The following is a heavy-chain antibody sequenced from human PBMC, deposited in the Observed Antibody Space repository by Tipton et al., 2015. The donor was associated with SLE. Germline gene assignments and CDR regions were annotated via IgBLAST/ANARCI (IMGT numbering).Heavy chain of an antibody. CDR1: GGSFSGYY. CDR2: IYYSGST. CDR3: ARHTGARHFDY. D-gene: IGHD6-6*01. V-gene: IGHV4-34*01. Sequence: TLSLTCAVYGGSFSGYYWSWIRQPPGKGLEWIGSIYYSGSTYYNPSLKSRVTISVDTSKNQFSLKLSSVTAADTAVYYCARHTGARHFDYWGQGTLDTVSS. J-gene: IGHJ4*02.